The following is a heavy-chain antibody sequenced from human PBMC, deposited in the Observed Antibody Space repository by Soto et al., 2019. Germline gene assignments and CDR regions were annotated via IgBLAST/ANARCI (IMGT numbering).Heavy chain of an antibody. D-gene: IGHD3-10*01. CDR2: ISAYNGNT. CDR1: GFTFTTYG. J-gene: IGHJ6*02. Sequence: QVQLVQSGAEVKKPGASVKVSCKASGFTFTTYGFTWVRQAPGQGLEWMGWISAYNGNTNYAQKFQGRVTMTTDRSTSTVYLELRRLTSDDTAVYYCARGGRDGMDVWGQGTTVTLSS. CDR3: ARGGRDGMDV. V-gene: IGHV1-18*01.